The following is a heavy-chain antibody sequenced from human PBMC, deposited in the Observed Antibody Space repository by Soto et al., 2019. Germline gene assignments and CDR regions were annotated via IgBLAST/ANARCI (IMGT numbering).Heavy chain of an antibody. Sequence: ASVKVSCKASGYTFSDYAIHWVRQAPGQRPEWMGWINAGNGNTKYSQKFQGRVTITKNTLLLQMNSLRADDTAVYYCAKEMQSRSSSYALGSIDYWGQGTLVTVSS. V-gene: IGHV1-3*01. J-gene: IGHJ4*02. CDR2: INAGNGNT. CDR1: GYTFSDYA. CDR3: AKEMQSRSSSYALGSIDY. D-gene: IGHD1-26*01.